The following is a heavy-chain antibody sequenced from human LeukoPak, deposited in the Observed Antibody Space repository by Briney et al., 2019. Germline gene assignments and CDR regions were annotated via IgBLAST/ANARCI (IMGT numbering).Heavy chain of an antibody. V-gene: IGHV4-59*11. CDR1: GVSISSHY. CDR2: IYYSGST. J-gene: IGHJ6*03. Sequence: SETLSLTCTVSGVSISSHYWSWIRQPPGKGLEWIGYIYYSGSTNYNPSLKSRVTISVDTSKNQFSMKLSSVTAADTAVYYCARESTGTTFDYYYYYCMDVWGKGTTVTVSS. CDR3: ARESTGTTFDYYYYYCMDV. D-gene: IGHD1-7*01.